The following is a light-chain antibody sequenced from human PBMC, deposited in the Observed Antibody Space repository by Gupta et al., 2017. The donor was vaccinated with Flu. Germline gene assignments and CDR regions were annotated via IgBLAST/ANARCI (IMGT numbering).Light chain of an antibody. Sequence: GTLSLSAGERATLSCRASQSVSNYYVAWYQRKPGQDPRLIIVGAANRATGIPDRLSGSGSGTECTINISRLGPEDCAVYYCQQYETIPRTFGRGTKVEIK. CDR2: GAA. CDR1: QSVSNYY. CDR3: QQYETIPRT. V-gene: IGKV3-20*01. J-gene: IGKJ1*01.